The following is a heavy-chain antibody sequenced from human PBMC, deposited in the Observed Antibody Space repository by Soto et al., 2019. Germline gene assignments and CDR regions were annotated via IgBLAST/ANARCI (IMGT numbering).Heavy chain of an antibody. CDR3: GKERRGSGWSVCYF. CDR2: ISGSGDSA. CDR1: GFIFRDYA. J-gene: IGHJ4*02. Sequence: VQLLESGGGLVQPGGSLRLSCAASGFIFRDYAMNWVRQAPGKGLEWVSDISGSGDSARYADSVKGRFTISRDNSRNTLYLQINSLRVDDTAVYYCGKERRGSGWSVCYFWGQGTLVTRSS. V-gene: IGHV3-23*01. D-gene: IGHD6-19*01.